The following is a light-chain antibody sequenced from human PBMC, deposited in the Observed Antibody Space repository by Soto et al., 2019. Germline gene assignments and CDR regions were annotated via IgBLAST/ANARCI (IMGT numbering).Light chain of an antibody. CDR2: RNN. V-gene: IGLV1-47*01. CDR1: SSNIGSNY. Sequence: QLVLTQPPSASGTPGQRVTISCSGSSSNIGSNYVYWYQQLPGTAPKLLIYRNNQRPSGVPDRFSGSKSGTSASLAISGLRFEDEADYYCAAWDDSLSALYVFGTGTKLTVL. J-gene: IGLJ1*01. CDR3: AAWDDSLSALYV.